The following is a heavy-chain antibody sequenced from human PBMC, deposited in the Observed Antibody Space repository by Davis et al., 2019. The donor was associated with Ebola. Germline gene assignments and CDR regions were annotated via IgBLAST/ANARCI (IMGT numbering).Heavy chain of an antibody. J-gene: IGHJ4*02. CDR2: IYYSGST. V-gene: IGHV4-59*01. CDR1: GGSFSGYY. CDR3: ARETYYYGSGS. Sequence: SETLSLTCAVYGGSFSGYYWSWIRQPPGKGLEWIGYIYYSGSTNYNPSLKSRVTISVDTSKNQFSLKLSSVTAADTAVYYCARETYYYGSGSWGQGTLVTVSS. D-gene: IGHD3-10*01.